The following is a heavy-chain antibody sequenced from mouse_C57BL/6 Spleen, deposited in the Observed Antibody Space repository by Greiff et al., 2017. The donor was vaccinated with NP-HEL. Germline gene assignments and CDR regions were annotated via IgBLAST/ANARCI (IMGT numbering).Heavy chain of an antibody. CDR2: IYPGSGST. J-gene: IGHJ2*01. D-gene: IGHD4-1*01. V-gene: IGHV1-55*01. CDR1: GYTFTSYW. CDR3: ARELGGGFDY. Sequence: VQLQQSGAELVKPGASVKMSCKASGYTFTSYWITWVKQRPGQGLEWIGVIYPGSGSTNYNEKFKSTATLTVDTSSSTAYMQLSSLTSEDSAVYYCARELGGGFDYWGQGTTLTVSS.